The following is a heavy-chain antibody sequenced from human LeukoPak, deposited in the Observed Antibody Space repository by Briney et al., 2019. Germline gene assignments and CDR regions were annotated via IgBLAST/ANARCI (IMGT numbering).Heavy chain of an antibody. J-gene: IGHJ4*02. V-gene: IGHV4-34*01. CDR3: ARNYYDSSGYYY. D-gene: IGHD3-22*01. Sequence: SETLSLTCAVYGGSFSGYHWSWIRQPPGKGLEWIGEINHSGSTNYNPSLKSRVTISVDTSKNQFSLKLSSVTAADTAVYYCARNYYDSSGYYYWGQGTLVTVSS. CDR2: INHSGST. CDR1: GGSFSGYH.